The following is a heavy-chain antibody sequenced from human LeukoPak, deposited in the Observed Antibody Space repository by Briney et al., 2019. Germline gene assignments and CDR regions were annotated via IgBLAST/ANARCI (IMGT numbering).Heavy chain of an antibody. CDR1: GWSFSGW. CDR2: SHHSGGT. CDR3: ARHNGWAFDI. V-gene: IGHV4-34*01. J-gene: IGHJ3*02. Sequence: PSETLSLTCAVSGWSFSGWGSWILQPPRRGLQWIGESHHSGGTKYNPSLRSLDTISVDTSKRQISLKMTSVTAADTAIYYCARHNGWAFDIWGQGTVVTVSS. D-gene: IGHD2-15*01.